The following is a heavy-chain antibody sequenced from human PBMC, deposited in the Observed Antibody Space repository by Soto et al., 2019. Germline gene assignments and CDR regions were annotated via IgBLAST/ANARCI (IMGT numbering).Heavy chain of an antibody. V-gene: IGHV1-2*02. CDR1: GYTFTAYY. Sequence: QVQLVQSGAEVKEPGDSVRVSCEASGYTFTAYYIHWVRQAPGQGLEWMGWINTKFGDTTYGQDFQGRVSMTRDMSISTVYMELSRMTAGDTAIYYCAGNLVYYYGPGSGNGHGFWGQGTTVTVFS. CDR2: INTKFGDT. CDR3: AGNLVYYYGPGSGNGHGF. D-gene: IGHD3-10*01. J-gene: IGHJ6*02.